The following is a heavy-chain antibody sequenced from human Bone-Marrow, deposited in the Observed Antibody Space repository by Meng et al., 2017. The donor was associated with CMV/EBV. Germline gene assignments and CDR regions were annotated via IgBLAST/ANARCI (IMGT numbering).Heavy chain of an antibody. CDR1: GFTVSSNY. V-gene: IGHV3-23*01. Sequence: GGSLRLSCAASGFTVSSNYMSWVRQAPGKGLEWVSAISGSGGSTYYADSVKGRFTISRDNSKNTLYLQMNSLRAEDTAVYYCAKGTSSWYDRFDYWGQGTLVTVSS. J-gene: IGHJ4*02. D-gene: IGHD6-13*01. CDR3: AKGTSSWYDRFDY. CDR2: ISGSGGST.